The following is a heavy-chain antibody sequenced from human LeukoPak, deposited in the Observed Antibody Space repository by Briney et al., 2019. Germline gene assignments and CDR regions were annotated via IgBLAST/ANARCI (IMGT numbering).Heavy chain of an antibody. CDR2: INSDGGTT. CDR3: AIAGSSSWYSMDV. D-gene: IGHD6-13*01. J-gene: IGHJ6*02. Sequence: GGSLRLSCAASGNYWMHWVRQAPGKGLVWVSRINSDGGTTNYADSVKGRFTISRDNAKNTLYLQMNSLRAEDTAVYYCAIAGSSSWYSMDVWGQGTTVTVSS. CDR1: GNYW. V-gene: IGHV3-74*01.